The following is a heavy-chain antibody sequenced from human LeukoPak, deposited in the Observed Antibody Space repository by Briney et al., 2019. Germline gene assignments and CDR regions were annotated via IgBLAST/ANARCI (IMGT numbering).Heavy chain of an antibody. D-gene: IGHD4-17*01. CDR2: INHSGST. CDR3: AREAGYGDYWFDP. Sequence: SETLSLTCAVYGGSFSGYYWSWIRQPPGKGPEWIGEINHSGSTNYNPSLKSRVTMSVDTSKNQFSLKLSSVTAADTAVYYCAREAGYGDYWFDPWGQGTLVTVSS. V-gene: IGHV4-34*01. CDR1: GGSFSGYY. J-gene: IGHJ5*02.